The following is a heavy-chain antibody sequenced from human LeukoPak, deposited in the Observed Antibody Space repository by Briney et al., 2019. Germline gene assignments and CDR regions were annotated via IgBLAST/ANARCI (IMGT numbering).Heavy chain of an antibody. Sequence: PGGSLRLSCAASGFTFSSYGMSRVRQAPGKGLEWVSAISGSGGSTYYADSVKGRFTISRDNSKNTLYLQMNSLRAEDTAVYYCAKVRSYGDYAFDYWGQGTLVTVSS. CDR3: AKVRSYGDYAFDY. CDR1: GFTFSSYG. V-gene: IGHV3-23*01. J-gene: IGHJ4*02. D-gene: IGHD4-17*01. CDR2: ISGSGGST.